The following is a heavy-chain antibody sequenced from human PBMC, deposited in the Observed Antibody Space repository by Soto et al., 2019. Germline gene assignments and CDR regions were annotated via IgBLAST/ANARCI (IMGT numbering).Heavy chain of an antibody. CDR1: GDSIIGIYH. CDR2: IYHTGTT. CDR3: ARNWNDNPAENWFDP. D-gene: IGHD1-1*01. J-gene: IGHJ5*02. Sequence: SETLSLTCAVSGDSIIGIYHWAWIRQSPGRGLEWIASIYHTGTTYYTPSLESRVTISVDTSKNQFSLSLTSVTAADTAVYYCARNWNDNPAENWFDPWGQGTLVTVSS. V-gene: IGHV4-38-2*01.